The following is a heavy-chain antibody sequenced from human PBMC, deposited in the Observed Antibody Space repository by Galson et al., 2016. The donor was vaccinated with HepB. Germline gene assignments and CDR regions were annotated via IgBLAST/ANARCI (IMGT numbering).Heavy chain of an antibody. J-gene: IGHJ2*01. Sequence: SLRLSCAASGFTFTTHGMHWVRQAPGKGLEWVAVISYDGSNKYYADSVKGRFTISRDNAKKTLYLQMNSLRAEDTAVYYCARSTRGYHDWGRGTLVTVSS. V-gene: IGHV3-30*03. CDR2: ISYDGSNK. D-gene: IGHD3-22*01. CDR3: ARSTRGYHD. CDR1: GFTFTTHG.